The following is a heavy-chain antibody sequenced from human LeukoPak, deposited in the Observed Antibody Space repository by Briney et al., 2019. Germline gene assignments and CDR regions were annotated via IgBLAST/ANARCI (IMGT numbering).Heavy chain of an antibody. CDR1: GGSISSYY. Sequence: PSETLSLTCTVSGGSISSYYWSWIRQPPGKGLEWIGYIYYSGSTNYNPSLKSRVTISVDTSKNQFSLKLSSVTAAGTTVYYCARDVGGSPWYFDLWGRGTLVTVSS. V-gene: IGHV4-59*01. J-gene: IGHJ2*01. CDR3: ARDVGGSPWYFDL. D-gene: IGHD1-26*01. CDR2: IYYSGST.